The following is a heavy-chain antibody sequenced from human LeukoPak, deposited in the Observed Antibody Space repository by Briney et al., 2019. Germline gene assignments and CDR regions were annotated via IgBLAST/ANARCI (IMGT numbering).Heavy chain of an antibody. CDR3: AKERSGPDY. CDR1: GFTFDDHA. CDR2: ISWNSGSI. D-gene: IGHD2-15*01. V-gene: IGHV3-9*01. Sequence: GRSLRLSCAASGFTFDDHAMHWVRQGPGKGLEGVSGISWNSGSIGYADSVKGRFTISRDNSKNTLYLQMNSLRPEDTAVYYCAKERSGPDYWGQGTLVTVSS. J-gene: IGHJ4*02.